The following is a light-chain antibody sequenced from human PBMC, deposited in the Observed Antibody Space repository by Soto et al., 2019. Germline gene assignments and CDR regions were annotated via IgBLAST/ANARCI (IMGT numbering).Light chain of an antibody. CDR2: YAS. CDR3: PQSYITTWT. V-gene: IGKV1-39*01. J-gene: IGKJ1*01. CDR1: QGISTY. Sequence: DIQMTQSPSSLAASVGDRVSITCRASQGISTYLNLYQQKPGKATKLLIYYASSLQSGVPSRFSGSESETDFTLTISSLKPEDFANYYCPQSYITTWTLGQVTKVXI.